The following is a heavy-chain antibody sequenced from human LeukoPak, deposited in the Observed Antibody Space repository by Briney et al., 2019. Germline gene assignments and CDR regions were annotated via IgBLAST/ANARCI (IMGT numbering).Heavy chain of an antibody. V-gene: IGHV3-7*01. CDR1: GFTFSSYW. Sequence: PGGSLRLSCAASGFTFSSYWMSWVRQAPGKGPEWVANIKQDGSENYYVDSVKGRFTISRDNAKNSLYLQMNSLRAEDTAVYYCARVWRGGYYYDSSGYYDYYFDYWGQGTLVTVSS. J-gene: IGHJ4*02. CDR2: IKQDGSEN. D-gene: IGHD3-22*01. CDR3: ARVWRGGYYYDSSGYYDYYFDY.